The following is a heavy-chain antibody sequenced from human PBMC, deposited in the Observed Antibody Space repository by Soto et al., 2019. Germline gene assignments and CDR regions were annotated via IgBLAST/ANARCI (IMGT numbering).Heavy chain of an antibody. CDR3: AREAVSSRTGFDY. CDR1: GYTFTSYG. CDR2: VDAYNGNT. Sequence: QVQLVQSGAEVKKPGASVKVSCKASGYTFTSYGISWVRQAPGQGLEWMGWVDAYNGNTNYAQKFQGIVTMTTDTATRTADMELRSLRSDYTAVYYCAREAVSSRTGFDYWGQGTLVTVSS. V-gene: IGHV1-18*01. D-gene: IGHD6-19*01. J-gene: IGHJ4*02.